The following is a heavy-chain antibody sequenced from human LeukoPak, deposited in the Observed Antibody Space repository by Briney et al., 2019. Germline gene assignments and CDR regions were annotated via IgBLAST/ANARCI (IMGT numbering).Heavy chain of an antibody. CDR1: GFTFSSYS. V-gene: IGHV4-59*12. CDR2: IYYSGLT. J-gene: IGHJ4*02. CDR3: ARDVPGGRNDY. Sequence: GSLRLSCAASGFTFSSYSMNWVRQPPGKGLEWIGSIYYSGLTNYSPSLKSRVTISLDTSKNQFSLNINFVTAADTAVYYCARDVPGGRNDYWGQGTLVTVSS. D-gene: IGHD3-16*01.